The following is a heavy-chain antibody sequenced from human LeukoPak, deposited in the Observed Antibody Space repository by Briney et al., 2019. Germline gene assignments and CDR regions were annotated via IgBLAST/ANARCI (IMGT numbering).Heavy chain of an antibody. D-gene: IGHD6-19*01. CDR2: AYYSGST. CDR3: ARVPTTIGWYYFDY. V-gene: IGHV4-59*01. J-gene: IGHJ4*02. Sequence: PSETLSLTCTVSGGSISSYYWSWIRQPPGKGLKWIGFAYYSGSTDYNPSLKSRVTISVDTSKNQFSLRLSSVTAADTAVYYCARVPTTIGWYYFDYWGQGTLVTVSS. CDR1: GGSISSYY.